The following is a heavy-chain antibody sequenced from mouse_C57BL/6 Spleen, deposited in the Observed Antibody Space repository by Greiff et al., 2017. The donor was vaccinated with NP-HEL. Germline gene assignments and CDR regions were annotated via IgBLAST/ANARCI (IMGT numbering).Heavy chain of an antibody. CDR1: GFNIKDDY. Sequence: EVQLQQSGAELVRPGASVKLSCTASGFNIKDDYMHWVKQRPEQGLEWIGWIDPENGDTEYASKFQGKATITADTSSNTAYLQLSSLTSEDTAVYYCTTYDYDDANYYAMDYWGQGTSVTVSS. CDR3: TTYDYDDANYYAMDY. CDR2: IDPENGDT. D-gene: IGHD2-4*01. V-gene: IGHV14-4*01. J-gene: IGHJ4*01.